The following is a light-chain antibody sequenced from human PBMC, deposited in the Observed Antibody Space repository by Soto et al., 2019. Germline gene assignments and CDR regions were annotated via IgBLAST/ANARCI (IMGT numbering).Light chain of an antibody. J-gene: IGKJ3*01. V-gene: IGKV1-9*01. CDR1: QGISSY. CDR3: QQRNSPFT. CDR2: AAS. Sequence: DIPLTQYPSFLSASVGDRVTITCRASQGISSYLAWYQQKPGKAPKLLIYAASTLQSGVPSRFSGSGSGTEFTLTISSLQPEDFATYYCQQRNSPFTFGPGTKVDIK.